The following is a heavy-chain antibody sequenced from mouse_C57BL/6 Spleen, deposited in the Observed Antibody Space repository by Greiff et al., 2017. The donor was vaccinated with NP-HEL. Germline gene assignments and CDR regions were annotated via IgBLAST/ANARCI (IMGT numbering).Heavy chain of an antibody. CDR3: ASIKIDYGSSYYFDY. Sequence: VQRVESGAELVKPGASVKISCKASGYAFSSYWMNWVKQRPGKGLEWIGQIYPGDGDTNYNGKFKGKATLTADKSSSTAYMQLSSLTSEDSAVYFCASIKIDYGSSYYFDYWGQGTTLTVSS. D-gene: IGHD1-1*01. CDR2: IYPGDGDT. CDR1: GYAFSSYW. J-gene: IGHJ2*01. V-gene: IGHV1-80*01.